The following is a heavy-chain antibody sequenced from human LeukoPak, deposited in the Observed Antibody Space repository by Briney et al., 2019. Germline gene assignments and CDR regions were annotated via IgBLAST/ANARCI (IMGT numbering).Heavy chain of an antibody. V-gene: IGHV3-48*02. CDR1: GFTFSSYS. Sequence: PGGSLRLSCAASGFTFSSYSMNWVRQAPGKGLEWVSYISSSSSTIYYADSVKGRFTISRDNAKNSLYLQMNSLRDEDTAVYYCARGDYGGNSYAFDIWGQGTMVTVSS. CDR3: ARGDYGGNSYAFDI. CDR2: ISSSSSTI. J-gene: IGHJ3*02. D-gene: IGHD4-23*01.